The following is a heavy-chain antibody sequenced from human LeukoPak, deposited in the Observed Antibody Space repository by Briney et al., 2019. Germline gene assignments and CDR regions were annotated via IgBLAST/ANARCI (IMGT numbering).Heavy chain of an antibody. CDR2: INHSGST. Sequence: SETLSLTCAVYGGSFSGYYWSWIRQPPGKGLEWIGEINHSGSTNYNPSLKSRVTISVDTSKNQFSLKLSSVTAADTAVYYCARRAMTTVTFYYYSYGMDVWGQGTTFTVS. CDR1: GGSFSGYY. V-gene: IGHV4-34*01. J-gene: IGHJ6*02. CDR3: ARRAMTTVTFYYYSYGMDV. D-gene: IGHD4-11*01.